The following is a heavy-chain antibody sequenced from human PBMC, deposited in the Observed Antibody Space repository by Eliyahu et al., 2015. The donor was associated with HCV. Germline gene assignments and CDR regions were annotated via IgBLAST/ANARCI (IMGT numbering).Heavy chain of an antibody. CDR1: GGTFRSHA. CDR3: ARGPPAYDAFEI. V-gene: IGHV1-69*01. J-gene: IGHJ3*02. CDR2: VIPVFVTA. Sequence: QVQLFQSGAEVKKPGSSVKVSCKASGGTFRSHAISWVRQAPGQGLEWMGGVIPVFVTADYAQKFRGRVTITADESTTTAYMELSGLRSDDTAVYYCARGPPAYDAFEIWGQGTMITVSS.